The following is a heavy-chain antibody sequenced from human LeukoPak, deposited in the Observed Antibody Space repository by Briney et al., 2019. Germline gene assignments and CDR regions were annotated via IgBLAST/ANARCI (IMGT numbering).Heavy chain of an antibody. D-gene: IGHD1-14*01. V-gene: IGHV4-59*12. CDR2: IYYSGST. CDR3: AHLDHCDLHFDY. Sequence: PSETLSLTCTVSGGSISSYYWSWIRQPPGKGLEWIGYIYYSGSTNYNPSLKSRVTISVDTSKNQFSLKLSSVTAADTAVYYCAHLDHCDLHFDYWGQGTLVTVSS. CDR1: GGSISSYY. J-gene: IGHJ4*02.